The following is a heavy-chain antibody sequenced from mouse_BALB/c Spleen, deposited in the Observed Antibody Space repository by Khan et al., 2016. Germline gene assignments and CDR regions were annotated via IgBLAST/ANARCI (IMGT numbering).Heavy chain of an antibody. V-gene: IGHV4-1*02. J-gene: IGHJ3*01. D-gene: IGHD1-1*01. CDR1: GFDFSRYW. Sequence: EVKLLESGGGLVQPGGSLKLSCAALGFDFSRYWMSWVQQAPGKGLEWIGEINPDSSTINYTPSLKDKFIISRDNAKNTLYLQMSKVRSEDTALSYCARAGYYGYLAYWCQGTLVTVSA. CDR2: INPDSSTI. CDR3: ARAGYYGYLAY.